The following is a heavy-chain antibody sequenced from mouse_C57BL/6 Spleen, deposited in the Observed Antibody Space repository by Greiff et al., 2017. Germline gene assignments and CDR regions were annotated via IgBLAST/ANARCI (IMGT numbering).Heavy chain of an antibody. Sequence: QVQLQQSGAELVKPGASVKLSCKASGYTFTSYWMHWVKQRPGQGLEWIGMIHPNSGSTNYNEKFKSKATLTVDKSSSTAYMQLSSLTSEDSAVYYCASYYGSRAWFAYWGQGPLVTVSA. D-gene: IGHD1-1*01. V-gene: IGHV1-64*01. CDR3: ASYYGSRAWFAY. CDR2: IHPNSGST. J-gene: IGHJ3*01. CDR1: GYTFTSYW.